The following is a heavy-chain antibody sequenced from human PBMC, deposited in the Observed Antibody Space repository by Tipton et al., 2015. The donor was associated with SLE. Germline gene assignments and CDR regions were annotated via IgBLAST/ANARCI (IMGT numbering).Heavy chain of an antibody. Sequence: TLSLTCTVSGGSISSSTYYWAWIRQPPGKGLEWIGSNYYGGDTYYIPSLKSRVTISVDTSKNQFSLKLSSVTAADTALYYCARASTVSLDYWGQGTLVTVSS. CDR1: GGSISSSTYY. CDR3: ARASTVSLDY. CDR2: NYYGGDT. J-gene: IGHJ4*02. V-gene: IGHV4-39*07. D-gene: IGHD4-17*01.